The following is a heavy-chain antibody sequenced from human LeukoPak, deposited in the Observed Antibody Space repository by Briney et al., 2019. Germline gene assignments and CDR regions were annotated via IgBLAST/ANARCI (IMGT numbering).Heavy chain of an antibody. CDR3: ARGPVVVAATPYYYYGMDV. Sequence: SETLSLTCAVYGGSFSGYYWSWIRQPPGKRLEWIGEINHSGRTNYNPSLKSRVTISVDTSKNQFSLKLSSVTAADTAVYYCARGPVVVAATPYYYYGMDVWGQGTTVTVSS. CDR1: GGSFSGYY. V-gene: IGHV4-34*01. CDR2: INHSGRT. J-gene: IGHJ6*02. D-gene: IGHD2-15*01.